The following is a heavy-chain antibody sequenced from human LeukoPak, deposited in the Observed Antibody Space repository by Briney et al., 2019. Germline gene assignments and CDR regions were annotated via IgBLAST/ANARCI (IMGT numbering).Heavy chain of an antibody. J-gene: IGHJ4*02. CDR3: ARHGDYVYFDY. CDR1: GGSFSGYY. Sequence: SETLSLTCAVYGGSFSGYYWSWIRQPPGKGLEWIGEINHSGSTNYNPSLKSRVTISVDTSKNQFSLKLSSVTAADTAVYYCARHGDYVYFDYWGQGTLVTVSS. V-gene: IGHV4-34*01. D-gene: IGHD4-17*01. CDR2: INHSGST.